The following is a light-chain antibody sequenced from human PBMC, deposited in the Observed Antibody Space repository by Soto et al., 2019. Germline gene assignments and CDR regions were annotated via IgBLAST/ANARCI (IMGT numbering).Light chain of an antibody. V-gene: IGLV1-40*01. J-gene: IGLJ3*02. CDR1: SSNIGGGYD. Sequence: QSVLTQPPSVSGAPGQRVTISCTGSSSNIGGGYDIHWYQQFPGTAPKLLIYGDTNRPSGVPDRFSGSKSGTSASLAITGLRAEDEADFYCQPYDSSLGGSVFGGGTKRPV. CDR2: GDT. CDR3: QPYDSSLGGSV.